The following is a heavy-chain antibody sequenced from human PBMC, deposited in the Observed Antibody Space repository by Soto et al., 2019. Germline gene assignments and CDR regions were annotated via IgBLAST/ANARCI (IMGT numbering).Heavy chain of an antibody. V-gene: IGHV4-34*01. CDR3: ARALVVPATLLGFGEWRGYYYMDV. CDR1: GGSFSGYS. D-gene: IGHD2-2*01. Sequence: PSETLSLTCAVYGGSFSGYSWSWIRQPPGKGLEWIGEINHSGSTNYNPSLKSRVTISVDTSKNQFSLKLSSVTAADTAVYYCARALVVPATLLGFGEWRGYYYMDVWGKGTTVTVSS. J-gene: IGHJ6*03. CDR2: INHSGST.